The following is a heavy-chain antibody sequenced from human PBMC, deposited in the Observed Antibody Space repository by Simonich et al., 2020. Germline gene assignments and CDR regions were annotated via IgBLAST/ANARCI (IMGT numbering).Heavy chain of an antibody. J-gene: IGHJ4*02. CDR3: ARANERDY. CDR2: ISSSSSYI. Sequence: EVQLVESGGGLVKPGGSLRLSCAASGFTFSSYSMNWVRQAPGEGLGWGSSISSSSSYIYYADSVKGRFTISRDNAKNSLYLQMNSLRAEDTAVYYCARANERDYWGQGTLVTVSS. D-gene: IGHD1-1*01. V-gene: IGHV3-21*01. CDR1: GFTFSSYS.